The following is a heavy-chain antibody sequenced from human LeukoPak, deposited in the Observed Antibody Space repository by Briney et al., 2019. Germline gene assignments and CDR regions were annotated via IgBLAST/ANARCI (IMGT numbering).Heavy chain of an antibody. V-gene: IGHV5-51*01. CDR2: IYPGDSDT. J-gene: IGHJ5*02. CDR3: ARLETRVYYYLNWFDP. CDR1: GYSFTSYW. Sequence: KPGESLKISCKGSGYSFTSYWIGWVRQMPGKGLEWMGIIYPGDSDTRYSPSFQGQVTISADKSISTAYLQWSSLKASDTAMYYCARLETRVYYYLNWFDPWGQGTLVTVSS. D-gene: IGHD3-22*01.